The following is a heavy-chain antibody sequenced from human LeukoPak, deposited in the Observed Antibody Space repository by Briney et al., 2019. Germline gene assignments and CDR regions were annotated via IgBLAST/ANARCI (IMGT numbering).Heavy chain of an antibody. CDR1: GFTFSSYE. J-gene: IGHJ4*02. D-gene: IGHD6-13*01. CDR2: ISSSGATI. Sequence: GGSLRLSCAASGFTFSSYEMNWVRQAPGEGLEWVSYISSSGATIYYADSVKGRFTISRDNAENSLYLQLNSLRAEDTAVYYCARAMFSSSWYLDYWGQGTLVTVSS. CDR3: ARAMFSSSWYLDY. V-gene: IGHV3-48*03.